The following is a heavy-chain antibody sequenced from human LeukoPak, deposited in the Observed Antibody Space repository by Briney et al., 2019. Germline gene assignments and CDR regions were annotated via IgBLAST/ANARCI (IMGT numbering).Heavy chain of an antibody. D-gene: IGHD3-3*01. CDR3: ARLREILVFGVVTKSTSYFDY. CDR2: IKQDGSEK. V-gene: IGHV3-7*01. J-gene: IGHJ4*02. CDR1: GFTFSSYW. Sequence: SGGSLRLSCAASGFTFSSYWMSWVRQAPGKGLEWVANIKQDGSEKYYVDSVKGRFTISRDNAKNSLYLQMNSLRAEDTAVYYCARLREILVFGVVTKSTSYFDYWGQGTLVTVSS.